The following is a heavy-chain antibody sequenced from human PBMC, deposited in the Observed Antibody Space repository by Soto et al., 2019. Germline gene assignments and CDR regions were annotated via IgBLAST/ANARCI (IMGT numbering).Heavy chain of an antibody. CDR3: ARDRLMATAGTARHYFGLDV. V-gene: IGHV4-31*03. CDR1: GGSIRSGGYY. J-gene: IGHJ6*02. Sequence: QVQLQESGPGLVKPSQTLSLTCTVSGGSIRSGGYYWSWVRQNPRKGLEWIGNIYYSGNTYYNPSLNSRLTISVDMSKNQFSLNLCSVTAADTAVYYCARDRLMATAGTARHYFGLDVWGQGTTVTVSS. D-gene: IGHD2-8*01. CDR2: IYYSGNT.